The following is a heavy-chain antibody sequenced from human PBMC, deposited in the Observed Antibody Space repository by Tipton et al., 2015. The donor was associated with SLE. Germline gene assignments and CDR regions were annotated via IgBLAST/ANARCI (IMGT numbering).Heavy chain of an antibody. CDR2: IYYSGST. D-gene: IGHD2-8*01. J-gene: IGHJ1*01. Sequence: TLSLTCTVSGGSISSYYWSWIRQPPGKGLEWIGYIYYSGSTNYNPSLKSRVTISVDTSKNQFSLKLSSVTAADTAVHYCARVRGRVCFQRWGQGPLVAVSS. CDR1: GGSISSYY. V-gene: IGHV4-59*01. CDR3: ARVRGRVCFQR.